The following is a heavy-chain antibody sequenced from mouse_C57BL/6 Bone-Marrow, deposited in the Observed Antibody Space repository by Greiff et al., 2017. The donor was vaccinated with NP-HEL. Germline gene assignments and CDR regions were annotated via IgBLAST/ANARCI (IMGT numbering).Heavy chain of an antibody. CDR2: LYPRSGNT. J-gene: IGHJ3*01. D-gene: IGHD1-1*01. Sequence: QVQLQQSGAELARPGASVKLSCKASGYTFTSYGISWVKQRTGQGLEWIGELYPRSGNTYYNEKFKGKATLTADKSSSTAYMELRSLTSEDSAVYFCAKRIYYYGRSAWFAYWGQGTLVTVSA. V-gene: IGHV1-81*01. CDR1: GYTFTSYG. CDR3: AKRIYYYGRSAWFAY.